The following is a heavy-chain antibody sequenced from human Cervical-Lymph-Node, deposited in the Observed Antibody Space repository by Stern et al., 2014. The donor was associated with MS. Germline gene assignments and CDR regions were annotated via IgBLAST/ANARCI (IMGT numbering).Heavy chain of an antibody. CDR3: ARGELKEGLVRGMDV. J-gene: IGHJ6*02. CDR1: GGTFSSYA. V-gene: IGHV1-69*01. Sequence: VHLVESGAAVKKPGSSVKVSCKASGGTFSSYAISWVRQAPGQGLEWVAGIIAIFGTANYAETFQGRVPITVDESLSPSYMELSSLRSEDTAVYYCARGELKEGLVRGMDVWGQGTTVTVSS. D-gene: IGHD1-26*01. CDR2: IIAIFGTA.